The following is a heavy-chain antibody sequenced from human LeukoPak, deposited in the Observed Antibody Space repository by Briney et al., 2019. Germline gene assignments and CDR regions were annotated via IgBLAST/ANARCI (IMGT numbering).Heavy chain of an antibody. V-gene: IGHV3-30*19. CDR1: GFTFIGYG. CDR3: ARAFCSGATCYSMDY. Sequence: PGGSLRLSCAASGFTFIGYGMHWVRQAPGKGLEWVAVISSDGSNKYYADSMKGRFTISRDNAKNTLYLQMNSLRAEDTAVYYCARAFCSGATCYSMDYWGQGTLVTVSS. CDR2: ISSDGSNK. D-gene: IGHD2-15*01. J-gene: IGHJ4*02.